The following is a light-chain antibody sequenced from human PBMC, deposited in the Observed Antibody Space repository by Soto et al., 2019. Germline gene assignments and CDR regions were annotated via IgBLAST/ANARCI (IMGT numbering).Light chain of an antibody. CDR3: QHYNSYSEA. CDR2: KAS. CDR1: QTISSW. Sequence: DIQMTQSPSTLSGSVGDRVTITCRASQTISSWLAWYQQKPGKAPKLLIYKASTLKSGVPSRFSGSGSGTEFTLTISSLQPDDFATYYCQHYNSYSEAFGQRTKVDLK. J-gene: IGKJ1*01. V-gene: IGKV1-5*03.